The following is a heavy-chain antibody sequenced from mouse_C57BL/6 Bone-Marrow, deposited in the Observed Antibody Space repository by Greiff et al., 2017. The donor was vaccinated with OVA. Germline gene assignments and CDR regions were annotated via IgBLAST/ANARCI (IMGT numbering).Heavy chain of an antibody. CDR2: IWSGGST. D-gene: IGHD1-1*01. CDR3: ARSPPYYYGSSYYAMDY. V-gene: IGHV2-2*01. CDR1: GFSLTSYG. J-gene: IGHJ4*01. Sequence: VQRVESGPGLVQPSQSLSITCTVSGFSLTSYGVHWVRQSPGKGLEWLGVIWSGGSTDYNAAFISRLSISKDNSKSQVFFKMNSLQADDTAIYYCARSPPYYYGSSYYAMDYWGQGTSVTVSS.